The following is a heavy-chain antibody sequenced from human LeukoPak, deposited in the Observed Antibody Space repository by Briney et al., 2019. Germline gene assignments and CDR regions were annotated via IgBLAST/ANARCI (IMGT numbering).Heavy chain of an antibody. V-gene: IGHV4-34*01. D-gene: IGHD3-9*01. J-gene: IGHJ4*02. CDR3: ARGPTIDYDVLTGYYYFDY. CDR1: RGSFSGYY. Sequence: SETLPLTCAVYRGSFSGYYWTWIRQSPGKGLEWIGEINHSGTTNYNPSLKSRVTISIDTSKNQFSLKLSSVTAADTAVYYCARGPTIDYDVLTGYYYFDYWGQGTLVTVSS. CDR2: INHSGTT.